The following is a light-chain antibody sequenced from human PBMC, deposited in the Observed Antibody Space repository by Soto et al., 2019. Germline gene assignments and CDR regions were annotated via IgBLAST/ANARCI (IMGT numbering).Light chain of an antibody. CDR2: EVT. CDR1: SSDVGGYNY. CDR3: SSFAGSDSVV. Sequence: QSVLTQPPSASGSPGQSVTISCTGTSSDVGGYNYVSWYQQHAGKGPKLMIYEVTKRPSGVPDRFSGSKFGNTASLTVSGLQADDEVAYYCSSFAGSDSVVFGGGTKLTVL. J-gene: IGLJ2*01. V-gene: IGLV2-8*01.